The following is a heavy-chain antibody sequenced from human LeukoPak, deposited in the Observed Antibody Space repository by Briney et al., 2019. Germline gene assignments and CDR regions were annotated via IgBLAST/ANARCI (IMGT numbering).Heavy chain of an antibody. CDR2: IYYSGSP. CDR3: ARQGIAVAGNAVFDY. CDR1: GGSISSYY. Sequence: SETLSLTCTVSGGSISSYYWSWVRQPPGKGLEWIGYIYYSGSPNYNPSLKSRVTISVDTSKNQFSLKLSSVTAADTAVYYCARQGIAVAGNAVFDYWGQGTLVTVSS. J-gene: IGHJ4*02. V-gene: IGHV4-59*08. D-gene: IGHD6-19*01.